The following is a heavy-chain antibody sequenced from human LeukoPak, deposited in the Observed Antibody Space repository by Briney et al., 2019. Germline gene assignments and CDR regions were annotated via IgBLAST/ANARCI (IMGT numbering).Heavy chain of an antibody. CDR1: GGSISSHY. CDR3: ARLYDSSGYTNWLDP. J-gene: IGHJ5*02. Sequence: PSETLSLTCTVSGGSISSHYWSWIRQPPGKGLEWIGYIYYSGSSKYNPSLKSRVTISVDTSKNQFSLKLGSVTAADTAVYYCARLYDSSGYTNWLDPWGQGTLVTASS. CDR2: IYYSGSS. V-gene: IGHV4-59*11. D-gene: IGHD3-22*01.